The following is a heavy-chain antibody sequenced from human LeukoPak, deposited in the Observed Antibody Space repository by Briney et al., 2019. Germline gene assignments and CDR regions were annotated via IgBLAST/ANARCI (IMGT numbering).Heavy chain of an antibody. CDR1: GLSVSSNY. Sequence: GGSLRLSCAASGLSVSSNYMSWVRQAPGKGLEWVSVLYSDGTTYYADSVKGRFTISRDNSKNTLYLQVNSLRAEDTAVYYCVRGMGVSMLYYFDYWGQGTLVTVSS. V-gene: IGHV3-66*02. CDR2: LYSDGTT. D-gene: IGHD3-10*01. J-gene: IGHJ4*02. CDR3: VRGMGVSMLYYFDY.